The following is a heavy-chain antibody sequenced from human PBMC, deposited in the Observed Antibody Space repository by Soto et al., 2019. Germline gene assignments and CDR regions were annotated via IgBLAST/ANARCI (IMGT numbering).Heavy chain of an antibody. CDR3: AREVQVHTPDFVY. J-gene: IGHJ4*02. CDR1: GGTINTYA. V-gene: IGHV1-69*19. Sequence: QVQLVQSGAEMKKPGSSVKVSCQSSGGTINTYAMNWVRQAPGQGPEWMGDISPMFGAANYAPKFQGRVTITEDESTGTSYMQLSSLTSEDTALYFCAREVQVHTPDFVYWGQGTLVTVSS. D-gene: IGHD3-10*01. CDR2: ISPMFGAA.